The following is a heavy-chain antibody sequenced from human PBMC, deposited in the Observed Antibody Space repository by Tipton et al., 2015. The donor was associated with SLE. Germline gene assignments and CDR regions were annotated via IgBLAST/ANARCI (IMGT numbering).Heavy chain of an antibody. J-gene: IGHJ4*02. Sequence: TLSLTCAVYGGSFSGYYWSWIRQPPGKGLEWIGKINHSGSTNYNPSLKSRVNISVDTSKNQFSLKLSSVTAADTAVYYCASKIVGASFDYWGQGTLVTVSS. CDR2: INHSGST. CDR3: ASKIVGASFDY. V-gene: IGHV4-34*01. D-gene: IGHD1-26*01. CDR1: GGSFSGYY.